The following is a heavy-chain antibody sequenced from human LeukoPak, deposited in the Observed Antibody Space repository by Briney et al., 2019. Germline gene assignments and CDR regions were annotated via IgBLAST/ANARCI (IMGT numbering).Heavy chain of an antibody. J-gene: IGHJ5*02. Sequence: PGGSLRLSCAASGFTFSSYSMNWVRPAPGKGLEWVSSISSSSSYIYYADSVKGRFTISRDNAKNSLYLQMNSLRAEDTAVYYCSSRVLEFDPWGQGTLVTVSS. V-gene: IGHV3-21*01. CDR3: SSRVLEFDP. CDR2: ISSSSSYI. D-gene: IGHD1-1*01. CDR1: GFTFSSYS.